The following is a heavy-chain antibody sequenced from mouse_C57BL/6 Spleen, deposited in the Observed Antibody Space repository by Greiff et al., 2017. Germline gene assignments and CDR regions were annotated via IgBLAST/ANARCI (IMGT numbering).Heavy chain of an antibody. Sequence: VKLKESGPGLVAPSQSLSITCTVSGFSLTSYAISWVRQPPGKGLEWLGVIWTGGGTNYNSALKSRLSISKDNSKSQVFLKMNSLQTDDTARYYCARNFGGWFPYAMDYWGQGTSVTVSS. D-gene: IGHD2-3*01. J-gene: IGHJ4*01. V-gene: IGHV2-9-1*01. CDR2: IWTGGGT. CDR1: GFSLTSYA. CDR3: ARNFGGWFPYAMDY.